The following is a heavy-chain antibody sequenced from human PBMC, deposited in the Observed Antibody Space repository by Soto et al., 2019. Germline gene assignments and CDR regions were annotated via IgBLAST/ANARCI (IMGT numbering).Heavy chain of an antibody. J-gene: IGHJ4*02. CDR1: VGPFSGYY. Sequence: SETLSLTCAVYVGPFSGYYWSWIRQPPGKGLEWIGEINYRGNTNYTPSLKSRITISVDMSKTHFSLKLSSVTAADTVVYYCARGNPLYYYTSFDYWGQGILVTVSS. CDR3: ARGNPLYYYTSFDY. D-gene: IGHD3-22*01. CDR2: INYRGNT. V-gene: IGHV4-34*01.